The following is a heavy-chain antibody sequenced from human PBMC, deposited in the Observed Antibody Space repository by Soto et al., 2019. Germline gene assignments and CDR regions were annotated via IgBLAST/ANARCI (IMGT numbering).Heavy chain of an antibody. V-gene: IGHV3-23*01. J-gene: IGHJ4*02. CDR2: ISGSGDST. D-gene: IGHD3-10*01. CDR1: GFTFSSYA. Sequence: EVQLLESGGGLVEHGGSLRLSCAASGFTFSSYAMNWVRQAPGKGLEWVSVISGSGDSTYYADSVKGRFTISRDNSKNTLYLQMNSLRAEDTAVYYCAKRAYGSDFDYWGQGTLVTVSS. CDR3: AKRAYGSDFDY.